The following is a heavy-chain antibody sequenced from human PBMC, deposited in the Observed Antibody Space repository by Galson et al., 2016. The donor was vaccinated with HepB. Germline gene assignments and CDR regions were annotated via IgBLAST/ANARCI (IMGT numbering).Heavy chain of an antibody. CDR1: GFSLSTSGVG. J-gene: IGHJ1*01. CDR3: AHTYYDESSGYFLERGYIQP. CDR2: IFWDDDK. Sequence: PALVKPTQTLTLTCTFSGFSLSTSGVGVGWIRQPPGKALEWLALIFWDDDKRYSPSLKRRLTITKDTSKNQVVLTMTNMDPVDTATYYCAHTYYDESSGYFLERGYIQPWGQGTLVIVSS. D-gene: IGHD3-22*01. V-gene: IGHV2-5*02.